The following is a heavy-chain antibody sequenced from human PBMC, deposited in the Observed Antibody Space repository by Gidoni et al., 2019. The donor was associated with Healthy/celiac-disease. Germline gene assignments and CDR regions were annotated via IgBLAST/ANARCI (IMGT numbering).Heavy chain of an antibody. D-gene: IGHD3-10*01. CDR1: GFPFGDYG. V-gene: IGHV3-20*04. Sequence: EVQLVESGGGVVRPGGSLRLSCAASGFPFGDYGMSWVRQAPGKGLEWVSCINWNGGSTGYADSVKGRFTISRDNAKNSLYLQMNSLRAEDTALYYCARDLSAGSGSWGYFDYWGQGTLVTVSS. CDR3: ARDLSAGSGSWGYFDY. J-gene: IGHJ4*02. CDR2: INWNGGST.